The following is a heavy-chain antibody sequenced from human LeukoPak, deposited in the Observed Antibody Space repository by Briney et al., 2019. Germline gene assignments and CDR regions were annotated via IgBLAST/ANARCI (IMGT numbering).Heavy chain of an antibody. CDR3: AKLDRYGTTEGPRGFDY. V-gene: IGHV3-23*01. D-gene: IGHD1-1*01. CDR1: GFTFSSYA. CDR2: ISGSGGST. Sequence: HAGGSLRLSCAASGFTFSSYAMSWVRQAPGKGLEWVSAISGSGGSTYYTDSVKGRFTISRDISKNTLSLQMNSLRAEDTAVYYCAKLDRYGTTEGPRGFDYWGQGTLVTVSS. J-gene: IGHJ4*02.